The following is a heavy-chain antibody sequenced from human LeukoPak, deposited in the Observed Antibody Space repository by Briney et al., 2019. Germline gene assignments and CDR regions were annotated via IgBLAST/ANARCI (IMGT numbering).Heavy chain of an antibody. J-gene: IGHJ4*02. CDR1: GYSFSNHY. CDR3: ASSNYYGSGSYYTIDY. Sequence: SVKVSCKASGYSFSNHYIHWVRQAPGQGLEWMGRIIPIFGTANYAQKFQGRVTITTDESTSTAYMELSSLRSEDTAVYYCASSNYYGSGSYYTIDYWGQGTLVTVSS. CDR2: IIPIFGTA. V-gene: IGHV1-69*05. D-gene: IGHD3-10*01.